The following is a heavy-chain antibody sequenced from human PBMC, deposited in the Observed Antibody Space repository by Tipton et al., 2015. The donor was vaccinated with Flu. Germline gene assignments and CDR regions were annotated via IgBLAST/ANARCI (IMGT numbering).Heavy chain of an antibody. CDR2: ISWNTDNI. V-gene: IGHV3-9*01. Sequence: SLRLSCAASGFTFDDYAMHWVRQAPGKGLEWVSGISWNTDNIDYADSVKGRFTISRDNAKNSLYLQMNSLRAEDTAVYYCARDDSGYAQLDYWGQGTLVTVSS. CDR3: ARDDSGYAQLDY. D-gene: IGHD5-12*01. CDR1: GFTFDDYA. J-gene: IGHJ4*02.